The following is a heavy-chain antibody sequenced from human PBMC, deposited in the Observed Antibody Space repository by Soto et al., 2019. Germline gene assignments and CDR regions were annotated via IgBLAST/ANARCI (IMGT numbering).Heavy chain of an antibody. D-gene: IGHD6-13*01. CDR1: GYTFNNYG. J-gene: IGHJ6*02. V-gene: IGHV1-18*01. Sequence: ASVKVSCKASGYTFNNYGINWVRQAPGQGLEWMGWISAHNGNTNNAQKFQGRVTMTTDTSTRTAYMELRSLRSDDTAGYYCAREEQQLIPSGGMDVWGQVTKFTFSS. CDR2: ISAHNGNT. CDR3: AREEQQLIPSGGMDV.